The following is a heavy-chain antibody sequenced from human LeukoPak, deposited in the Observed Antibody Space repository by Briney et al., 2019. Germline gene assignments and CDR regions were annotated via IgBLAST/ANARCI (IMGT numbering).Heavy chain of an antibody. D-gene: IGHD3-3*01. CDR2: ISYDGSNK. CDR3: ARDHYADFWSGYYPGYFDY. CDR1: GFTFSSYA. Sequence: GGSLRLSCAASGFTFSSYAMHWVRQAPGKGLEWVAVISYDGSNKYYADSVKGRFTISRDNSKNTLYLQMNSLRAEDTAVNYCARDHYADFWSGYYPGYFDYWGQGTLVTVSS. V-gene: IGHV3-30-3*01. J-gene: IGHJ4*02.